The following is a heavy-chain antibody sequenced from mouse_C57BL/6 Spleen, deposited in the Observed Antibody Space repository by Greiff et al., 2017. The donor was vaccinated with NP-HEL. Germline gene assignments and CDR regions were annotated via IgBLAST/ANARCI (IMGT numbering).Heavy chain of an antibody. CDR2: INPNNGGI. Sequence: EVQLQQSGPELVKPGASVKMSCKASGYTFTDYNMHWVKQSHGKSLEWIGYINPNNGGISYNQKFKGKVTLTVNKSSSTAYMEIRSLTTEDSAVYYCARAHYGSLYAMDYWGQGTSVTVSS. CDR1: GYTFTDYN. V-gene: IGHV1-22*01. CDR3: ARAHYGSLYAMDY. J-gene: IGHJ4*01. D-gene: IGHD2-1*01.